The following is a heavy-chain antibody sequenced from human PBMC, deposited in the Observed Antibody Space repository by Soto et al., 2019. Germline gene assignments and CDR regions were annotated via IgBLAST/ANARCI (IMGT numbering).Heavy chain of an antibody. CDR1: GYTFTSYD. J-gene: IGHJ5*02. V-gene: IGHV1-8*01. D-gene: IGHD2-8*01. CDR2: MKPNSGNT. CDR3: VRSGYCPNGVGYFGDFDH. Sequence: QVQLVQSGAEVKKPGASVKVSCKASGYTFTSYDINWVRQATGQGLEWMGWMKPNSGNTGYAQKFEGGVTMTRDTSISTAYMELSSLRSEDTAVYYCVRSGYCPNGVGYFGDFDHWGQGTLVTVSS.